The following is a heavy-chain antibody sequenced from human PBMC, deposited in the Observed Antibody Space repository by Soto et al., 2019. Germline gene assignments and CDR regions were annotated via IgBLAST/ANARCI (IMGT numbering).Heavy chain of an antibody. CDR2: ISAYNGNT. D-gene: IGHD3-9*01. J-gene: IGHJ4*02. Sequence: QVQLVQSGAEVKKPGASVKVSCKASGYTFTSYGISWVRQAPGQGLEWMGWISAYNGNTNYAQKLQGRVTITTDTSTSTAYMELRSLRSNEPAVYSCARVLAVGLVNYWAQGTLVTFSS. V-gene: IGHV1-18*01. CDR1: GYTFTSYG. CDR3: ARVLAVGLVNY.